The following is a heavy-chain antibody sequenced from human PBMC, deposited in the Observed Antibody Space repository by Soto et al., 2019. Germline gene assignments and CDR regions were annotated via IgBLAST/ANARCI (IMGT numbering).Heavy chain of an antibody. Sequence: GGSLRLSCSASTFTFSGYPLHWVRQAPGKGLEYVSTITTNGGSTYYADSVKGRFTISRDNSKNTLYLQMSSLRGEDTAVYYCALVKSAYYGMDVWGQGTTVTVSS. V-gene: IGHV3-64D*08. CDR3: ALVKSAYYGMDV. J-gene: IGHJ6*02. CDR2: ITTNGGST. D-gene: IGHD2-15*01. CDR1: TFTFSGYP.